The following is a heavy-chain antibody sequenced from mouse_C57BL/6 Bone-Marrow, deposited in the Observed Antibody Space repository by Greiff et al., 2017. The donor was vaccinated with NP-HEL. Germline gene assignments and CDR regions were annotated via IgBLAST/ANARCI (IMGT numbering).Heavy chain of an antibody. CDR1: GYTFTSYW. Sequence: QVQLQQPGAELVKPGASVKMSCKASGYTFTSYWITWVKQRPGQGLEWIGDIYPGSGSTNYHEKFKSKATLTVDTSSSTAYMQVSSLTSKESAVYYCATERYYGSSWDWDFDVWGTGTTVTVSS. J-gene: IGHJ1*03. V-gene: IGHV1-55*01. CDR3: ATERYYGSSWDWDFDV. CDR2: IYPGSGST. D-gene: IGHD1-1*01.